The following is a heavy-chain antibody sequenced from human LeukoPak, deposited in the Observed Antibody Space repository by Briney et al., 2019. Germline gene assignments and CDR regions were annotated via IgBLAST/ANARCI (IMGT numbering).Heavy chain of an antibody. V-gene: IGHV1-8*01. D-gene: IGHD3-3*01. J-gene: IGHJ5*02. CDR1: GYTFTSYD. CDR3: ARGNGARITIFGVATLRPXNWFDP. CDR2: MNPNSGNT. Sequence: ASVKVSCKASGYTFTSYDINWVRQATGQGLEWMGWMNPNSGNTGYAQKFQGRVTMTRNTSISTAYMELSSLRSEDTAVYYCARGNGARITIFGVATLRPXNWFDPWGQGTLVTVSS.